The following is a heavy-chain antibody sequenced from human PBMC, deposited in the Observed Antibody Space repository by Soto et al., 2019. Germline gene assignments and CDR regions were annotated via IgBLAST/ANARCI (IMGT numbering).Heavy chain of an antibody. CDR1: GGNFDSYA. CDR2: IIPILGAP. J-gene: IGHJ4*02. CDR3: VRERTIVVMTLLSLDY. Sequence: QVQLVQSGAEVKKPGSSVRVSCKASGGNFDSYAIDWVRQAPGQGLEWVGGIIPILGAPNYAQQFQDRVLITADKSTNTVYMELSYLESEDTALYFSVRERTIVVMTLLSLDYWVQGTLVTVSS. V-gene: IGHV1-69*06. D-gene: IGHD2-21*02.